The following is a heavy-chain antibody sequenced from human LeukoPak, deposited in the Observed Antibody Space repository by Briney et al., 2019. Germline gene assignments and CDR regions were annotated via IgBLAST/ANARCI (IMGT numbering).Heavy chain of an antibody. J-gene: IGHJ4*02. CDR2: ISGSGGST. Sequence: PGGSLRLSCAASVFTFSSYAMDWVRQAPGKGLEYVSAISGSGGSTFYANSVKGRFTISRDNSKNTLYLQMGSLRAEDMAVYYCARLEGSARRDCGQGTLVTVSS. CDR3: ARLEGSARRD. CDR1: VFTFSSYA. D-gene: IGHD2-15*01. V-gene: IGHV3-64*01.